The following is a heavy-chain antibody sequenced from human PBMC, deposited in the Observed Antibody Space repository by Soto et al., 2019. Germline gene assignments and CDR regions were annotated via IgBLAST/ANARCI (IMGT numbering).Heavy chain of an antibody. Sequence: QVQLQESGPGLVKPSGTLSLTCAVSGDSVSSRHWWSWVRQSPGKGLEWIGEVHHGGTTKYNPSLRRRATISIDESKNQFSLNLTSVTAADTAGYYCARESYYDSRGGGYSCDHWGQGTLVTVSS. V-gene: IGHV4-4*02. D-gene: IGHD3-22*01. CDR3: ARESYYDSRGGGYSCDH. CDR1: GDSVSSRHW. CDR2: VHHGGTT. J-gene: IGHJ4*02.